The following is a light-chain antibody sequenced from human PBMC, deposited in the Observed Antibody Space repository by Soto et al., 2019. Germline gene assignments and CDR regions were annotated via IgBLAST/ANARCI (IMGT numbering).Light chain of an antibody. Sequence: QSALTQPASVSGSPGQSITISCTGTSSDIGGYNFVSWYQQHPDKAPKLMIYEVSNRPSGVSNRFSGSKSGITASLTISGLQAEDEADYYCSSYKTNRDVLFGGGTKLTVL. CDR2: EVS. CDR1: SSDIGGYNF. J-gene: IGLJ2*01. V-gene: IGLV2-14*01. CDR3: SSYKTNRDVL.